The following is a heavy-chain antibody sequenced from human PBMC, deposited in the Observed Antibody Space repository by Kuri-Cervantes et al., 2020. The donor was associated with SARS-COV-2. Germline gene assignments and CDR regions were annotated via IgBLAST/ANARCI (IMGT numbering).Heavy chain of an antibody. CDR3: AKDSDDYGDLYYFDY. V-gene: IGHV3-9*01. Sequence: SLKISCAASGFTFDDYAMHWVRQAPGKGLEWVSGISWNSGSIGYADSVKGRFTISRDNAKNSLYLQMNSLRAEDTAVYYCAKDSDDYGDLYYFDYWGQGTLVTVSS. CDR1: GFTFDDYA. J-gene: IGHJ4*02. D-gene: IGHD4-17*01. CDR2: ISWNSGSI.